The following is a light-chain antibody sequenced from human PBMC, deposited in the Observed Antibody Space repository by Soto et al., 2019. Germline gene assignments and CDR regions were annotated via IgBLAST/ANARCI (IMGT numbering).Light chain of an antibody. CDR1: QSVSSY. CDR3: KQRSNWPPLT. V-gene: IGKV3-11*01. CDR2: DAS. Sequence: EIVLTQSPATLSLSPGERATLSCRASQSVSSYLAWYQQKPGQAPMLLIYDASNRATGIPARFSGSGSGTDFTLTISSLEPEDFAVYYCKQRSNWPPLTFGGGTKVEIK. J-gene: IGKJ4*01.